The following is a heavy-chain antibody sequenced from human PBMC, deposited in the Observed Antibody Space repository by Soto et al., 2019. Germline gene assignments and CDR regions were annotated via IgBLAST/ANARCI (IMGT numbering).Heavy chain of an antibody. CDR1: GGSISSGGYS. D-gene: IGHD4-17*01. CDR2: IYHSGST. Sequence: QLQLQESGSGLVKPSQTLSLTCAVSGGSISSGGYSWSWIRQPPGKGLEWIGYIYHSGSTYYNPSLKSRVPISVDSSKNRFSLKLSSVTAADTAVYYCARAHYGDYGYGMDVWGQGTTVTVSS. V-gene: IGHV4-30-2*01. CDR3: ARAHYGDYGYGMDV. J-gene: IGHJ6*02.